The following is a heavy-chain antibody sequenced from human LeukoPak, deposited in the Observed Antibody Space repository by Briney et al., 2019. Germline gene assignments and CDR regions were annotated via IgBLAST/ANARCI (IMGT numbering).Heavy chain of an antibody. CDR1: GFTFSHYW. D-gene: IGHD6-19*01. J-gene: IGHJ3*02. Sequence: GGSLRLSCADSGFTFSHYWMSWVRQAPGKGLEWVANINQDGSQKYYVDSMEGRFTISRDNARKSLYLQMNSLRAEDTAVYYCASDHSSGWLHRGAFDIWGQGTMVTVSS. CDR2: INQDGSQK. V-gene: IGHV3-7*01. CDR3: ASDHSSGWLHRGAFDI.